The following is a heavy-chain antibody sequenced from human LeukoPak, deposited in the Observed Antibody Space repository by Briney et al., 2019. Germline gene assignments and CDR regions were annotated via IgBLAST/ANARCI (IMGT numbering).Heavy chain of an antibody. V-gene: IGHV3-21*01. CDR3: ASVQWLPH. Sequence: GGSLRLSCTASGFTFGDYAMGWVRQAPRKGLEWVSSISSSSSYIYYADSVKGRFTISRDNAKNSLYLQMNSLRAEYTAVYYCASVQWLPHWGQGTLVTVSS. J-gene: IGHJ4*02. D-gene: IGHD6-19*01. CDR2: ISSSSSYI. CDR1: GFTFGDYA.